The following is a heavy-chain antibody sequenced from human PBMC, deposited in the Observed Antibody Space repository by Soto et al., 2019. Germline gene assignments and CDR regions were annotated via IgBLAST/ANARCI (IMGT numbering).Heavy chain of an antibody. J-gene: IGHJ6*02. CDR1: GYTFTSYG. Sequence: GASVKVSCKASGYTFTSYGISWVRQAPGQGLEWMGWISAYNGNTNYAQKLQGRVTMTTDTSTSTAYMELRGLRSDDTAVYYCALPRRFYYYGMDVWGQGTTVTVSS. V-gene: IGHV1-18*01. CDR2: ISAYNGNT. CDR3: ALPRRFYYYGMDV.